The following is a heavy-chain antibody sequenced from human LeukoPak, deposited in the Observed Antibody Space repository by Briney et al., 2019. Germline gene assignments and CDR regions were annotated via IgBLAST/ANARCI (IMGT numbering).Heavy chain of an antibody. V-gene: IGHV1-69*13. J-gene: IGHJ4*02. CDR2: IIPIFGTA. D-gene: IGHD3-22*01. CDR1: GGTFSSYA. CDR3: ARDGYYYDSSGYRNRYYFDY. Sequence: GASVKVSCKASGGTFSSYAISWVRQAPGQGLEWMGGIIPIFGTANYAQKFQGRVTITADESTSTAYMELSSLRSEDTAVYYCARDGYYYDSSGYRNRYYFDYWGQGTLVTVSS.